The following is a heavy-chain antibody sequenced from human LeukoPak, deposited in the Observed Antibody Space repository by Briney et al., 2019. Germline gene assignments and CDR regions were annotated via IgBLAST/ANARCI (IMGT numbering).Heavy chain of an antibody. CDR3: AKTLGAAGTRGMDV. CDR1: GFTFSSYA. Sequence: GGSLRLSCAASGFTFSSYAMSWVRQAPGKGLEWVSAISGSGGSTYYADSVKGRFTISRDNSKNTLYLQMNSLRAEDTAVYYCAKTLGAAGTRGMDVWGKGTTVTVSS. J-gene: IGHJ6*04. D-gene: IGHD6-13*01. CDR2: ISGSGGST. V-gene: IGHV3-23*01.